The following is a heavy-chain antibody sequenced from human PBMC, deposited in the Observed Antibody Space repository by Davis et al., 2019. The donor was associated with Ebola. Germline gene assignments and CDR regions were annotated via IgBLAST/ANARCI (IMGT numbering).Heavy chain of an antibody. V-gene: IGHV3-48*04. J-gene: IGHJ6*02. D-gene: IGHD6-13*01. CDR2: ISDSGSTT. CDR1: GLSVDSPY. Sequence: GESLKISCAASGLSVDSPYMNWVRQAPGKGLEWISYISDSGSTTYYTDSVKGRFTISRDNAKNSLYLQMNSLRAEDTAVYYCAREEWAYSSSWYYYYGMDVWGQGTTVTVSS. CDR3: AREEWAYSSSWYYYYGMDV.